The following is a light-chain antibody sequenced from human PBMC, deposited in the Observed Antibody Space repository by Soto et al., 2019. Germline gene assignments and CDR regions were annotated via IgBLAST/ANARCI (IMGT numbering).Light chain of an antibody. V-gene: IGKV1-5*01. CDR3: QRYNAFSQT. CDR1: QSLNNW. J-gene: IGKJ1*01. Sequence: DIQLTQSPSTLSASVGDRVSITCRASQSLNNWMAWFQHKPGKDPKLLIYDASTIQTAVPSTFSGSGSVTAFTLTIRSLQPDDVFTYDDQRYNAFSQTLGKGTRVEIK. CDR2: DAS.